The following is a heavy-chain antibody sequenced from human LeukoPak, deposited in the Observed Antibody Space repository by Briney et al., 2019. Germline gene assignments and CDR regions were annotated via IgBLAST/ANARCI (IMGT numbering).Heavy chain of an antibody. CDR3: ARLSYYSDSSGHSNWSDP. CDR2: IYPGDSDT. CDR1: GYSFTSYW. V-gene: IGHV5-51*01. Sequence: GESLKISCKGSGYSFTSYWIGWVRQMPGKGLEWMGIIYPGDSDTRYSPSFQGQVTISADKSISTAYLQWSSLKASDTAMYYCARLSYYSDSSGHSNWSDPWGQGTLVTVSS. J-gene: IGHJ5*02. D-gene: IGHD3-22*01.